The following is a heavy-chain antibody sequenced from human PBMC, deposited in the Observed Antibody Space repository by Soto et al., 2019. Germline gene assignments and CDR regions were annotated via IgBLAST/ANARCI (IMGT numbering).Heavy chain of an antibody. CDR1: GYTFTNYW. CDR2: FIPIFGTA. Sequence: KISCKGSGYTFTNYWIGWVRQMPGKGPEWMGGFIPIFGTANYAQKFQGRVTITADKSTSTAYMELSSLRSEDTAVYYCAWDHYDSSGYCSNYYYYGMDVWGQGTTVTVSS. CDR3: AWDHYDSSGYCSNYYYYGMDV. V-gene: IGHV1-69*06. D-gene: IGHD3-22*01. J-gene: IGHJ6*02.